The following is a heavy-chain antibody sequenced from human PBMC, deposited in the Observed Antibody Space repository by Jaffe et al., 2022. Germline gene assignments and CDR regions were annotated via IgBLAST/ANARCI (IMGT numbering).Heavy chain of an antibody. D-gene: IGHD5-18*01. J-gene: IGHJ5*02. Sequence: EVRLVESGGGLAQPGRSLRLACKASGINLGDYSLSWVRQAPGKGLEWVGFLRSNAYGGTTEYAASVKGRFTISRDDSNGIAYLQMNSLKIADTAVYFCSRNLASYGAWFDVWGQGTLVTVSS. CDR1: GINLGDYS. CDR2: LRSNAYGGTT. CDR3: SRNLASYGAWFDV. V-gene: IGHV3-49*04.